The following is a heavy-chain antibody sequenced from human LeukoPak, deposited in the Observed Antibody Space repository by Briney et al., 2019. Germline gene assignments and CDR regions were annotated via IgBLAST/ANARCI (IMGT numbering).Heavy chain of an antibody. D-gene: IGHD3-3*01. CDR3: AIWSGYYPVDAFDI. Sequence: ASVKVSCKASGYTFTNYALNWVRQAAGQGLEWMGWMTPNSGNSGYAQKFQGRVTITRNTSISTAYMELSSLRSEDTAVYYCAIWSGYYPVDAFDIWGQGTMVTVSS. V-gene: IGHV1-8*03. CDR1: GYTFTNYA. J-gene: IGHJ3*02. CDR2: MTPNSGNS.